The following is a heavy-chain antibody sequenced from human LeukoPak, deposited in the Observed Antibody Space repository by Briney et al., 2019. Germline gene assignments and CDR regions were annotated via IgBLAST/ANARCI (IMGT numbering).Heavy chain of an antibody. Sequence: GGSLRLSCAASGFTFSSYAMSWVRQAPGKGLEWVSAISGSGGSTYYADSVKGRFTTSRDNSKNTLYLQMNSLRAEDTAVYYCAKGTNYYDSSGLIDYWGQGTLVTVSS. J-gene: IGHJ4*02. V-gene: IGHV3-23*01. CDR2: ISGSGGST. CDR1: GFTFSSYA. D-gene: IGHD3-22*01. CDR3: AKGTNYYDSSGLIDY.